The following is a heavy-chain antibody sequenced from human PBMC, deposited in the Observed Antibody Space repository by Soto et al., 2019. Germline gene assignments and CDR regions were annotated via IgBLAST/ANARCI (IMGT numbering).Heavy chain of an antibody. CDR3: ARRDDFWSGPAYGMDV. Sequence: GGSLRLSCAASGFTFSSYSMNWVRQAPGKGLEWVSYISSSSSTIYYADSVKGRFTISRDNAKNSLYLQMNSLRDEDTAVYYCARRDDFWSGPAYGMDVWGQGTTVTVSS. J-gene: IGHJ6*02. CDR1: GFTFSSYS. V-gene: IGHV3-48*02. CDR2: ISSSSSTI. D-gene: IGHD3-3*01.